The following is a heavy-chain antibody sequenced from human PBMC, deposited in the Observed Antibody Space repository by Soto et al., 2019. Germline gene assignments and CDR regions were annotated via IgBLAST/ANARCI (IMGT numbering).Heavy chain of an antibody. Sequence: VHLLESGGGLVQPGGSLRLSCGVSGLTFGSYAMTWVRQAPGKGVEWVSGISGSGANTYYADSVKGRFTISRDNSKNTLYMQMNSLRAEDTAIYYCAKDARYYWKIDFWGQGTLVTVSS. CDR2: ISGSGANT. J-gene: IGHJ4*02. CDR1: GLTFGSYA. V-gene: IGHV3-23*01. D-gene: IGHD1-20*01. CDR3: AKDARYYWKIDF.